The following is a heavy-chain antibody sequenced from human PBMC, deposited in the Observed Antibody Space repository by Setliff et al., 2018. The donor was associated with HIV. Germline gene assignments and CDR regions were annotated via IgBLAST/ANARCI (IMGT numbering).Heavy chain of an antibody. V-gene: IGHV5-51*01. CDR2: IHPVDSDT. D-gene: IGHD6-13*01. CDR1: GYSSTCNW. Sequence: PGESLKISCNGSGYSSTCNWIGWVRQMPGKGLEWMGIIHPVDSDTRYSPSFQGRVTISADKSISTAYLQWSTQKASDTAIYYCARHRHAAAGTLDAFDIWGQGTVVTVSS. J-gene: IGHJ3*02. CDR3: ARHRHAAAGTLDAFDI.